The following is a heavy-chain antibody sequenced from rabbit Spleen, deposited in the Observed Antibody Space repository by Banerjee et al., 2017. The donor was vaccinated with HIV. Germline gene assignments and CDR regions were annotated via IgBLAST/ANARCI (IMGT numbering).Heavy chain of an antibody. J-gene: IGHJ4*01. CDR1: GVSFSGDSY. CDR3: ARGSAAMTMVITGFYFNL. V-gene: IGHV1S40*01. D-gene: IGHD2-1*01. CDR2: IYGGSSDST. Sequence: QSLEESGGDLVKPGASLTLTCIASGVSFSGDSYMCWVRQAPGKGLECIACIYGGSSDSTWYASWAKGRFTISKTSSTTVTLQMTSLTAADTATYFCARGSAAMTMVITGFYFNLWGPGTLVTVS.